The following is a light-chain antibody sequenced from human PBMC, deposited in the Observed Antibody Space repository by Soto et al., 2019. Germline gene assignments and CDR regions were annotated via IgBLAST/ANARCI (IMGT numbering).Light chain of an antibody. Sequence: EVVMRQSPATLSVSPGEGATLSCRASQGIGDTLAWYQHKPGQTPRLLIYDTSTRATGVPTRFSGSRSGAEFTLTISSLEPEDFAVYYCQQRRSWPPTITFGQGTRLEIK. V-gene: IGKV3-11*01. CDR1: QGIGDT. J-gene: IGKJ5*01. CDR2: DTS. CDR3: QQRRSWPPTIT.